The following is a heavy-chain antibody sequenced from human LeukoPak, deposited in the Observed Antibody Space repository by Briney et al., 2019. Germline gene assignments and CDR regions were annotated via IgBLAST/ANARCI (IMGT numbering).Heavy chain of an antibody. CDR3: AKRDTAMVL. CDR1: GFTFSAHR. CDR2: IYQGGSET. J-gene: IGHJ4*02. Sequence: PGGSLRLSCTVSGFTFSAHRMSWVRQAPGEGLEWVANIYQGGSETHYADSVKGRFTISRDNAKNSLYLHLSSLRAEDTAVYYCAKRDTAMVLWGQGTLVTVSS. V-gene: IGHV3-7*01. D-gene: IGHD5-18*01.